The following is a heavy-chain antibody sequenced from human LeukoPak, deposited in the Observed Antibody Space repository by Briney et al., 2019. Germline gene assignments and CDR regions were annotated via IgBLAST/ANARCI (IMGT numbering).Heavy chain of an antibody. D-gene: IGHD3-10*01. CDR1: GYTFTSYG. V-gene: IGHV1-18*01. CDR2: ISAYNGNT. J-gene: IGHJ5*02. CDR3: ARDRLLWFGELSNWFDP. Sequence: EASVKVSCKASGYTFTSYGISWVRQAPGQGLEGMGWISAYNGNTNYAQKLQGRVTMTTDTSTSTAYMELRSLRSDDTAVYYCARDRLLWFGELSNWFDPWGQGTLVTVSS.